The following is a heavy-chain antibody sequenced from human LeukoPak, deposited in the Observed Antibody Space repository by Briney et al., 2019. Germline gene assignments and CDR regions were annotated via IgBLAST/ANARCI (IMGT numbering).Heavy chain of an antibody. J-gene: IGHJ4*02. CDR2: IYYSGST. V-gene: IGHV4-39*01. Sequence: SETLSLTCTVSGGSISSSSYYWGWIRQPPGKGLEWIGSIYYSGSTYYNPSLKSRVTISVDTSKNQFSLKLSSVTAADTAVYYCARHATVIIDYWGQGTLVTVSS. CDR1: GGSISSSSYY. CDR3: ARHATVIIDY. D-gene: IGHD4-17*01.